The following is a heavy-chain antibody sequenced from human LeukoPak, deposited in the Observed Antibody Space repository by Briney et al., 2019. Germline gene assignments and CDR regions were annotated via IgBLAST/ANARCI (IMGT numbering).Heavy chain of an antibody. CDR1: GFAFSSYW. D-gene: IGHD2-21*01. CDR2: INHDGNSQ. Sequence: GGSLRLSCEASGFAFSSYWASWVRQAPGKGQERVANINHDGNSQNYVNSVRGRFTISKHNAKNSVYLQMNSQRAEETAVYYCARSLWPEDYWGQGILVTVSS. V-gene: IGHV3-7*01. CDR3: ARSLWPEDY. J-gene: IGHJ4*02.